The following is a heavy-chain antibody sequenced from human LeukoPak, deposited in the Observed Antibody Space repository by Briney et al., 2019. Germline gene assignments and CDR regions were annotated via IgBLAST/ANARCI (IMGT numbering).Heavy chain of an antibody. J-gene: IGHJ6*03. CDR3: ARVHYDFWSGSPPYYMDV. V-gene: IGHV4-4*07. D-gene: IGHD3-3*01. Sequence: RSSETLSLTCTVSGGSISSYYWSWIRQPAGKGLEWIGRIESSGSTNYNPSLNSRVTISVDKSKNQFSLKLSSVTAADTAVYYCARVHYDFWSGSPPYYMDVWGKGTTVTVSS. CDR1: GGSISSYY. CDR2: IESSGST.